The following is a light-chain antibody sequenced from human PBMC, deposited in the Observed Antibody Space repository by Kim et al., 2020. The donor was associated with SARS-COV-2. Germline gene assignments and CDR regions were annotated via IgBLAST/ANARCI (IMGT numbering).Light chain of an antibody. Sequence: SVSPGKGPTPPRGARQGVSSYLACYQQKPGQAPRRLIYDASNRATGIPARFSGSGSVTDFSLTISSLEPEDFAVYYCQQRSYLITFDQGTRLEIK. CDR3: QQRSYLIT. J-gene: IGKJ5*01. V-gene: IGKV3-11*01. CDR2: DAS. CDR1: QGVSSY.